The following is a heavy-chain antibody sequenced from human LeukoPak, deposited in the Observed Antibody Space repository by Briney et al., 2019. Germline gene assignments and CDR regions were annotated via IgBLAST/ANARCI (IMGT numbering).Heavy chain of an antibody. CDR1: GYIFTSYW. CDR3: ARTPGLGYCSSTSCHFDY. J-gene: IGHJ4*02. V-gene: IGHV5-51*01. D-gene: IGHD2-2*01. CDR2: IYPGDSDT. Sequence: GESLKISCKGSGYIFTSYWIGGVRQLPGKGLEWMGIIYPGDSDTRYSPSFQGQVTISADKSISTAYLQWSSLKASDTAMYYCARTPGLGYCSSTSCHFDYWGQGTLVTVSS.